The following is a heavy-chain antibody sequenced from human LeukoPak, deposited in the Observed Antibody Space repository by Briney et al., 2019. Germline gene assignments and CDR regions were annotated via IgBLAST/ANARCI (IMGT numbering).Heavy chain of an antibody. CDR1: GFTFSSYW. CDR3: SFGVAY. CDR2: IKQDGSEK. D-gene: IGHD3-3*01. Sequence: GGSLRLSCAAPGFTFSSYWMSWVRQAPGKGLEWVANIKQDGSEKYYVDSVKGRFTISRDNAKNSLYLQMNSLRAEDTAVYYCSFGVAYWGQGTLVTVSS. V-gene: IGHV3-7*01. J-gene: IGHJ4*02.